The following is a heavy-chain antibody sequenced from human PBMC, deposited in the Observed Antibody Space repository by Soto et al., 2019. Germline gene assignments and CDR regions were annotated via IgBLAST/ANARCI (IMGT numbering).Heavy chain of an antibody. CDR1: GYTFTSYD. Sequence: ASVKVSCEASGYTFTSYDINWVRQATGPGLEWMGWMNPNSGNTGYAQKFQGRVTMTRNTSISTAYMELSSLRSEDTAVYYCARQRLGSYYYYYGMDVWGQGTTVTVSS. CDR3: ARQRLGSYYYYYGMDV. D-gene: IGHD3-9*01. V-gene: IGHV1-8*01. CDR2: MNPNSGNT. J-gene: IGHJ6*02.